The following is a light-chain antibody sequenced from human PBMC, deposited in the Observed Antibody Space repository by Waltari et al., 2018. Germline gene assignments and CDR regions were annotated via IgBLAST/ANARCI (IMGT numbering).Light chain of an antibody. Sequence: QSALTQPASLSGSPGQSITISCAGTQNYIGTYNFFSWFQQFPGQAPKRIVSEATKRPSGVSYRFSGSKSGNTASLTISGLQAEDEADYYCCSYAGGSRVIFGGGTKLTVL. J-gene: IGLJ2*01. CDR1: QNYIGTYNF. CDR3: CSYAGGSRVI. CDR2: EAT. V-gene: IGLV2-23*01.